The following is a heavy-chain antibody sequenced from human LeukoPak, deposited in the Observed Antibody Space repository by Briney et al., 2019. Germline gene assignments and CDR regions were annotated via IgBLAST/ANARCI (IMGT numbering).Heavy chain of an antibody. J-gene: IGHJ4*02. CDR2: VKHDGSEK. D-gene: IGHD2-15*01. CDR1: GFTFSDYW. CDR3: ARDSLRYCSGDSCYYNY. Sequence: GGSLRLSCAASGFTFSDYWMSWVRQSPGKGLEWVANVKHDGSEKYYVDSVKGRFTISRDNAKNSLYLQMNSLRAEDTAVYSCARDSLRYCSGDSCYYNYWGQGTLVTVSS. V-gene: IGHV3-7*01.